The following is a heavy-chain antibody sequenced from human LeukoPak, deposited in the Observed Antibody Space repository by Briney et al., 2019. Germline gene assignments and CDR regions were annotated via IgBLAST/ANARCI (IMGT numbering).Heavy chain of an antibody. D-gene: IGHD6-13*01. CDR2: ISWDGGST. CDR3: AKDMPSAAAGTDYYGMDV. Sequence: PGGSLRLSCAACGFTFYDYAMHWVRHAPGKGLEWVSLISWDGGSTYYADSVKGRFTISRDNSKNSLYLQMNSLRAEDTALYYCAKDMPSAAAGTDYYGMDVWGKGTTVTVSS. V-gene: IGHV3-43D*04. J-gene: IGHJ6*04. CDR1: GFTFYDYA.